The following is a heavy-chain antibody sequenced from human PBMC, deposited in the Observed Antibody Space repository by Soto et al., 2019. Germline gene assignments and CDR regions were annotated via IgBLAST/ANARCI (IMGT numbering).Heavy chain of an antibody. CDR2: ISYDGSNK. J-gene: IGHJ4*02. Sequence: QVQLVESGGGVVQPGRSLRLSCADSGFTFTDYGMHWVRQAPGKGQEWVAVISYDGSNKNYADSVKGRFTISRDNSKNTLYLQMNSLRAEDTAVYYCAKDTYYHDSSGYYVFDYWGQGTLVTVSS. V-gene: IGHV3-30*18. D-gene: IGHD3-22*01. CDR3: AKDTYYHDSSGYYVFDY. CDR1: GFTFTDYG.